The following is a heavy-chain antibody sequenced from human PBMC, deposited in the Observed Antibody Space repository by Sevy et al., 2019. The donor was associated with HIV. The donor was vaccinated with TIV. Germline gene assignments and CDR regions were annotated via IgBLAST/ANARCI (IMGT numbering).Heavy chain of an antibody. D-gene: IGHD6-19*01. CDR2: IYYTGST. V-gene: IGHV4-59*01. J-gene: IGHJ6*02. Sequence: SETLSLTCTVSGGSISSYYWSWIRQPPGKGLEWIGYIYYTGSTIYNPSLKSRVTISVDTSKNQFSLKLSSVTAADTAVYYCARELISGRYYGMDVWGQGTTVTVSS. CDR3: ARELISGRYYGMDV. CDR1: GGSISSYY.